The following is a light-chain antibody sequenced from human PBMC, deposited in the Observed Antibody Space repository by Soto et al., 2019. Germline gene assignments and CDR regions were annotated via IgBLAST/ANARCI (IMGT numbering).Light chain of an antibody. CDR3: QQYYRTPLT. J-gene: IGKJ4*01. Sequence: DIVMTQSPDSLAVSLGERATINCKSSQSVLYSSNNLNYLAWYQQKPGQPPKLLMFCASTRESGVPDRFTGSGSGTDFTLTISSLQAADVAVYYCQQYYRTPLTFGGGTKVEIK. V-gene: IGKV4-1*01. CDR2: CAS. CDR1: QSVLYSSNNLNY.